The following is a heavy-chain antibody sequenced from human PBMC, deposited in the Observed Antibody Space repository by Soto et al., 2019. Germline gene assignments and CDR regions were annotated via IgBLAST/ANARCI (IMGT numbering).Heavy chain of an antibody. J-gene: IGHJ6*02. D-gene: IGHD2-15*01. CDR3: AKDGLKDGMGYCSGGSCYSGYYYYYGMDV. CDR2: ISGSGGST. V-gene: IGHV3-23*01. CDR1: GFTFSSYA. Sequence: EVQLLESGGGLVQPGGSLRLSCAASGFTFSSYAMSWVRQAPGKGLEWVSAISGSGGSTYYADSVKGRFTISRDNSKNTLYLQMNSLRAEDTAVYYCAKDGLKDGMGYCSGGSCYSGYYYYYGMDVWGQGTTVTVSS.